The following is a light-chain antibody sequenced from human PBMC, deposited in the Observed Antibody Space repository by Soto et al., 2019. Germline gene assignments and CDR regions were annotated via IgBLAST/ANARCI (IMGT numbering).Light chain of an antibody. Sequence: QSALTQPASVSGSPGQSITISCIGTSSDVGGYNYVSWYQQHPGKAPKLMIYDVSNRPSGVSNRFSGSKSGNTASLTISGLQAEDEGDYYCSSYTSSSTLVVFGGGTKLTVL. J-gene: IGLJ2*01. CDR2: DVS. V-gene: IGLV2-14*01. CDR3: SSYTSSSTLVV. CDR1: SSDVGGYNY.